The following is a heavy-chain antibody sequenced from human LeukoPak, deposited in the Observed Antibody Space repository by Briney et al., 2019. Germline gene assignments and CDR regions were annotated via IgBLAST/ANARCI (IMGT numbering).Heavy chain of an antibody. Sequence: GGSLRLSCAVSGITLSNYGMSWVRQAPGKGLEWVAGISDSGGRTHYADSVKGRFTISRDNPKTILYLQMNSLRAEDTAVYFCAKRGVVIRVILIGFHKEAYYFDSWGQGALVTVSS. CDR2: ISDSGGRT. J-gene: IGHJ4*02. CDR3: AKRGVVIRVILIGFHKEAYYFDS. V-gene: IGHV3-23*01. D-gene: IGHD3-9*01. CDR1: GITLSNYG.